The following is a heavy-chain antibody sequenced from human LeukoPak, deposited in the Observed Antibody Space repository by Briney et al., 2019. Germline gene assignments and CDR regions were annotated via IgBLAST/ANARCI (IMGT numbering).Heavy chain of an antibody. CDR3: ARRVSRKHYYYYGMDV. CDR1: GYTFTSYG. Sequence: ASVKVSCKASGYTFTSYGISWVRQAPGQGLEWMGWISAYNGNTNYAQKLQGRVTMTTDTSTSTAYMELRSLRSDDTAVYYCARRVSRKHYYYYGMDVWGQGTTVTASS. CDR2: ISAYNGNT. V-gene: IGHV1-18*01. J-gene: IGHJ6*02.